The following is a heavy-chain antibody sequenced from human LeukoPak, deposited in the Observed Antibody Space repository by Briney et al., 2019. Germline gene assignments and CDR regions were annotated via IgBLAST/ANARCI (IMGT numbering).Heavy chain of an antibody. V-gene: IGHV4-4*07. Sequence: SETLSLTCTVSGGSISSYYWSWIRQPAGKGLEWIGRIYTSGLTNYSPSLRSRVTMSLDTSKNQFSLKMSSVTAADTAVYYCARYLVGPLVGSYYSHYMDAWGKGTTVTISS. CDR1: GGSISSYY. D-gene: IGHD2-2*01. J-gene: IGHJ6*03. CDR3: ARYLVGPLVGSYYSHYMDA. CDR2: IYTSGLT.